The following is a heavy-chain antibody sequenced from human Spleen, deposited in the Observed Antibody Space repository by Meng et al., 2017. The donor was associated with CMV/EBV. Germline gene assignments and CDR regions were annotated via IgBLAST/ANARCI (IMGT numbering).Heavy chain of an antibody. CDR1: GYNFTNYW. J-gene: IGHJ4*02. D-gene: IGHD3-3*01. Sequence: GESLKISCKGSGYNFTNYWIAWVRQMPGKGLEWMSIIYPGDSDTRYSPSFQGQVIISADKSINTAYLQWSSLKASDSAIYYCARGAFYNYWSDYYTGGRIDYWGQGTLVTVSS. CDR3: ARGAFYNYWSDYYTGGRIDY. CDR2: IYPGDSDT. V-gene: IGHV5-51*01.